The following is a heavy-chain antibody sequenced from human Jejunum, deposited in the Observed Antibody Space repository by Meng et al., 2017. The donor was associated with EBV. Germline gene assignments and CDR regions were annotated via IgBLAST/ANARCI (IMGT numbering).Heavy chain of an antibody. Sequence: QITLKDSGPTLVKPTQTLTLTCPFSGFSSSTSGVGVGWIRHPPGKALEWLALIYWDDDKRYSPSLKSRLTITKDTSKTQVVLTMTNIDPVDTATYYCAHRPSTPLSATFDYWGQGTLVTVSS. J-gene: IGHJ4*02. CDR3: AHRPSTPLSATFDY. D-gene: IGHD2-15*01. V-gene: IGHV2-5*02. CDR2: IYWDDDK. CDR1: GFSSSTSGVG.